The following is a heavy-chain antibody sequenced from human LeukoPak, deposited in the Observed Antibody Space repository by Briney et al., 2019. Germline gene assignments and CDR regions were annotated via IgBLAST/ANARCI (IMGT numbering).Heavy chain of an antibody. V-gene: IGHV3-23*01. CDR3: AKDQDYYGSGSSSQFDY. D-gene: IGHD3-10*01. CDR2: ISGSGGST. J-gene: IGHJ4*02. CDR1: GFTFSSYA. Sequence: PGGSLRLSCAASGFTFSSYAMSWVRQAPGKGLEWVSAISGSGGSTYYADSVKGRFTISRDNSKNTLYLQMNSLRAEDTAAYYCAKDQDYYGSGSSSQFDYWGQGTLVTVSS.